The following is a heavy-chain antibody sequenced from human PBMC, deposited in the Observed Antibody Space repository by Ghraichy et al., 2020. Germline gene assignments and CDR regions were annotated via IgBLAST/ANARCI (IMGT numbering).Heavy chain of an antibody. CDR3: ARDWVSEVYCSGTNCHGAFDS. V-gene: IGHV3-21*06. Sequence: GGSLRLSCAASGFTFRSYSMNWVRQAPGKGLEWVSSISSSQSYIYYADSVKGRFTISRDNAKNSLYLQMNSLRAEDTAVYYCARDWVSEVYCSGTNCHGAFDSWGQGTLVTVSS. CDR1: GFTFRSYS. D-gene: IGHD2-2*01. J-gene: IGHJ4*02. CDR2: ISSSQSYI.